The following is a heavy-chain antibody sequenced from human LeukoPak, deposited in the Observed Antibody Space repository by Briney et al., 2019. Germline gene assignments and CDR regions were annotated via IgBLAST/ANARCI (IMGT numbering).Heavy chain of an antibody. V-gene: IGHV4-39*01. Sequence: PSETLSLTCTVSGGSISSSSYYWGWIRQPPGEGLEWIGSIYYSGSTYYNPSLKSRVTISVDTSKNQFSLKLSSVTAADTAVYYCARQITMVRGGNWFDPWGQGTLVTVSS. D-gene: IGHD3-10*01. J-gene: IGHJ5*02. CDR3: ARQITMVRGGNWFDP. CDR1: GGSISSSSYY. CDR2: IYYSGST.